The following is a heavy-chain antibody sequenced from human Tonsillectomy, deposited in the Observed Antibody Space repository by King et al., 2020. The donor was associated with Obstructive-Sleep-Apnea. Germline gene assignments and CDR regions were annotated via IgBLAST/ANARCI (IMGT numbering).Heavy chain of an antibody. Sequence: VQLVESGGGVVQPGRSLRLSCAASGFTFSSYGMHWVRQAPGKGLEWVAVIWYDGSNKYYADSVKGRFTISRDNSKNTLYLQMNSLRAEDTAVYYCARDKYYDSSGYYPYFDSWGQGTLVTVSS. CDR1: GFTFSSYG. V-gene: IGHV3-33*01. CDR2: IWYDGSNK. J-gene: IGHJ4*02. CDR3: ARDKYYDSSGYYPYFDS. D-gene: IGHD3-22*01.